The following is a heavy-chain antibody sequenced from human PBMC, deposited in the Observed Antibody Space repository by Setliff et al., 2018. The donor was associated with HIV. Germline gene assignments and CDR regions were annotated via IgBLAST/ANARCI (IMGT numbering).Heavy chain of an antibody. CDR2: IDHSETT. J-gene: IGHJ4*02. CDR3: ARTTVRDFGLVITNFDQ. Sequence: SETLSLTCTVSGGSINGHSWSWIRQPPGKVLEWIGYIDHSETTNYNPSLKSRLTISIDTSKTQFSLNLSSVTAADTAVYYCARTTVRDFGLVITNFDQWGLGTLVTRLL. CDR1: GGSINGHS. D-gene: IGHD3-3*01. V-gene: IGHV4-59*11.